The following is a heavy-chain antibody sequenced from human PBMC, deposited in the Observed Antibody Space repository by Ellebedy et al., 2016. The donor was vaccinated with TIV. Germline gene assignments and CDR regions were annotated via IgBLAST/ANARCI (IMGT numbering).Heavy chain of an antibody. D-gene: IGHD6-19*01. Sequence: ASVKVSXXASGYTFTSYDINWVRQATGQGLEWMGWMNPNSGNTGYAQKFQGRVTMTRNTSISTAYMELSSLRSEDTAVYYCARGFIAVATDYWGQGTLVTVSS. CDR2: MNPNSGNT. V-gene: IGHV1-8*01. J-gene: IGHJ4*02. CDR1: GYTFTSYD. CDR3: ARGFIAVATDY.